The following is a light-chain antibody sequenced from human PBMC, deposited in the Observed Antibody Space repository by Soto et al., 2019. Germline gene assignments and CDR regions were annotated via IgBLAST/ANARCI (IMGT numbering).Light chain of an antibody. CDR2: KAS. CDR1: QSISSW. CDR3: QQYSSYSRT. V-gene: IGKV1-5*03. Sequence: DIQMTQSPSTLSASVGDRVTIPCRASQSISSWLAWYQQNPGKAPKLLIYKASSLESGVPSRFSGSGSGTEFTLTISSLQPDDFATYYCQQYSSYSRTFGQGTKVDI. J-gene: IGKJ1*01.